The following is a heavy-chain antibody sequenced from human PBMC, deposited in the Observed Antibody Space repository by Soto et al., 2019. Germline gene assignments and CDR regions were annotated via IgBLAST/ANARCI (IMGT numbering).Heavy chain of an antibody. CDR3: AHKATAKLTARVFDY. Sequence: QITLKESGPTLVKPTQTLTLTCTFSGFSLSTSGVGVGWIRQPPGKALEWLAVIYWDDDNRYSPSLRSRLTFTKDTSKNQVVLTMTNMDPEDTATYYCAHKATAKLTARVFDYWGQGLLVTVS. D-gene: IGHD2-21*02. V-gene: IGHV2-5*02. CDR1: GFSLSTSGVG. CDR2: IYWDDDN. J-gene: IGHJ4*02.